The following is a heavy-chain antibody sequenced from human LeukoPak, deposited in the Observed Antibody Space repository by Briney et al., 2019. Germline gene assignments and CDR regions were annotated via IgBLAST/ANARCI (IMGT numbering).Heavy chain of an antibody. Sequence: SETLSLTCTVSGGSISSSSYYWGWIRQPPGKGLEWIGSIYYSGSTNYNPSLKSRVTISVDTSKNQFSLKLSSVTAADTAVYYCARTYCSSTSCFDYYMDVWGKGTTVTISS. V-gene: IGHV4-39*07. CDR1: GGSISSSSYY. J-gene: IGHJ6*03. CDR3: ARTYCSSTSCFDYYMDV. CDR2: IYYSGST. D-gene: IGHD2-2*01.